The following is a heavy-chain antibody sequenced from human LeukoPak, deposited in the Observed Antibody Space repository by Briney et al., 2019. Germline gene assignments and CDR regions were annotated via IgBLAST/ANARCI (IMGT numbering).Heavy chain of an antibody. CDR2: ISAYNGNT. V-gene: IGHV1-18*01. D-gene: IGHD6-13*01. CDR3: GVAAAGTDDAFDI. J-gene: IGHJ3*02. CDR1: GYTFTSYG. Sequence: ASVKVSCKASGYTFTSYGISWVRQAPGQGLEGMGWISAYNGNTNYAQKLQGRVTMTTDTSTSTAYMELRSLRSDDTAVYYCGVAAAGTDDAFDIWGQGTMVTVSS.